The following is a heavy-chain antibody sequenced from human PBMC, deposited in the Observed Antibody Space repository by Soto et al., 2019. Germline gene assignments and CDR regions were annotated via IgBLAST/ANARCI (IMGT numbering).Heavy chain of an antibody. CDR2: ISGSGGST. Sequence: PGGSLRLSCAASGFTFSSYAMSWVRQAPGKGLEWVSAISGSGGSTYYADSVKGRFTISRDNSKNTLYLQMNSLRAEDTAVYYCAKGMGGSGSYYLYYFDYWGQVTLVTVSS. CDR1: GFTFSSYA. J-gene: IGHJ4*02. D-gene: IGHD3-10*01. V-gene: IGHV3-23*01. CDR3: AKGMGGSGSYYLYYFDY.